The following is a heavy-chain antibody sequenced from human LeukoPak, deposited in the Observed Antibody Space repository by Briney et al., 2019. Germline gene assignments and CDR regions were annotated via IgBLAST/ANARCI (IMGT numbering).Heavy chain of an antibody. CDR2: ISSSGTTI. CDR1: GFTFSSYE. V-gene: IGHV3-48*01. Sequence: GGSLRLSCAASGFTFSSYEMNWVRQAPGKGLGWVSYISSSGTTIYYADSVKGRFTISRDNAKNSLYLQMNSLRAEDTAVYYCARDRGYCSGGSCYSSPPHFDYWGQGTLVTVSS. D-gene: IGHD2-15*01. CDR3: ARDRGYCSGGSCYSSPPHFDY. J-gene: IGHJ4*02.